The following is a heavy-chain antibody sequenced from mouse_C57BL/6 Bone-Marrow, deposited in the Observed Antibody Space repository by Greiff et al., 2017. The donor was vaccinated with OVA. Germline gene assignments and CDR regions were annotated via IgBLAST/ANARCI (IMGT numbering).Heavy chain of an antibody. J-gene: IGHJ3*01. V-gene: IGHV2-4*01. CDR3: AKNSNGYYPAWFAY. CDR1: GFSLTSYG. D-gene: IGHD2-3*01. CDR2: IWSGGST. Sequence: QVQLQQSGPGLVQPSQSLSITCTASGFSLTSYGVNWVRQPPGKGLEWLGVIWSGGSTDYTAAFISRLSLSKDNSKSQVFFKMNSLQADDTAIYYCAKNSNGYYPAWFAYWGQGTLVTVSA.